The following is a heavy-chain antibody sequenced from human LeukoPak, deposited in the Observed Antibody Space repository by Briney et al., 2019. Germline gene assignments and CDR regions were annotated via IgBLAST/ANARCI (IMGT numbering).Heavy chain of an antibody. CDR3: AKDMDYSNYVFDY. V-gene: IGHV3-30*02. CDR1: GFTFSSYG. J-gene: IGHJ4*02. D-gene: IGHD4-11*01. CDR2: IRYDGSNK. Sequence: GGSLRLSCAASGFTFSSYGMHWVRQAPGKGLEWVAFIRYDGSNKYYADSVKGRFTISRDNSKNTLYLQMNSLRAEDTAVYYCAKDMDYSNYVFDYWGQGTLVTVSS.